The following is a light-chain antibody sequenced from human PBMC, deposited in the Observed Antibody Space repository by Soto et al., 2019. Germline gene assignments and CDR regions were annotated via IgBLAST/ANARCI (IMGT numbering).Light chain of an antibody. CDR2: DVS. Sequence: QSALTQPASVSGSPGQSITISCSGTSSDVGGYNYVSWYQQHPVKVPKLMIYDVSNRPSGVSNRFSGSKSGNTASLTISGLQAEDEADYYCSSYTSSSTLVFGGGTKLTVL. V-gene: IGLV2-14*01. CDR3: SSYTSSSTLV. J-gene: IGLJ2*01. CDR1: SSDVGGYNY.